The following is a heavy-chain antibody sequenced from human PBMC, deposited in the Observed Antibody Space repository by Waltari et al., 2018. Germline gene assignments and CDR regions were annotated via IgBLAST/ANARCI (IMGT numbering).Heavy chain of an antibody. Sequence: EVQLVESGGGLVQPGGSLRLSCAASGFTFSSYWMRWVRQAPGKGLEWVANIKQDGSEKYYVDSVKGRFTISRDNAKNSLYLQMNSLRAEDTAVYYCTRDGGSGTPPGYYWGQGTLVTVSS. V-gene: IGHV3-7*01. J-gene: IGHJ4*02. CDR3: TRDGGSGTPPGYY. CDR2: IKQDGSEK. CDR1: GFTFSSYW. D-gene: IGHD1-1*01.